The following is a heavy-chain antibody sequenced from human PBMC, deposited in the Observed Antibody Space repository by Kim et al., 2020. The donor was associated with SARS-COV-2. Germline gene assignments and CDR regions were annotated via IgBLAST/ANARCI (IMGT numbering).Heavy chain of an antibody. V-gene: IGHV3-7*01. D-gene: IGHD5-18*01. CDR2: SEN. J-gene: IGHJ4*02. CDR3: ATGADTDTDY. Sequence: SENTYVESGKSRSTIARDNAKKLQYLQMNSLRAEDTAGYYCATGADTDTDYWGQGTLVTVSS.